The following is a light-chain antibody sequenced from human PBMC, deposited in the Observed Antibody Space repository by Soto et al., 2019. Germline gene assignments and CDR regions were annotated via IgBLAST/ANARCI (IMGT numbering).Light chain of an antibody. CDR1: QGISSS. CDR3: QQASSFPYT. J-gene: IGKJ2*01. Sequence: DIQITQSPSLVAASVGDRVTVTCRASQGISSSLAWYQQKPGKAPNLLIFDASRLESGVPSRFGGSGSGTDFTLTIFNLQPEDFATYFCQQASSFPYTCGQGTKVDNK. CDR2: DAS. V-gene: IGKV1-12*01.